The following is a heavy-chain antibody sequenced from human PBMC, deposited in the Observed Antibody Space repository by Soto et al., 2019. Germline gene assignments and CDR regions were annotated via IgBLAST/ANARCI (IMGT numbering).Heavy chain of an antibody. V-gene: IGHV2-5*01. CDR3: AHRVLINYDSRGYWGLDY. CDR2: IYWNDDK. Sequence: QITLKESGPTLVKPTQTLTLTCTFSGFSLSTSGVGVGWIRQPPGKALEWLALIYWNDDKRYSPSLKSRLTITKDTSKNQVVLTMTNMDPVDTAIYYCAHRVLINYDSRGYWGLDYCGQGTLVTVSS. J-gene: IGHJ4*02. CDR1: GFSLSTSGVG. D-gene: IGHD3-22*01.